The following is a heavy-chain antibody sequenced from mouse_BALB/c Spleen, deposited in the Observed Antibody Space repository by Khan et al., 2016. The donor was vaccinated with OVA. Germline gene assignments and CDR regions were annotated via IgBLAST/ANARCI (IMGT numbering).Heavy chain of an antibody. V-gene: IGHV9-3-1*01. CDR2: IKTYTGEP. CDR3: ARWVRGIDH. Sequence: QIQLVQSGPELKKPGETVKISSKASGYTFTNYGVNWVKQAPGKGLKWMGWIKTYTGEPTYADDFKGRFAFSLETSASTAYLQINNLKNADTATYFCARWVRGIDHWGQGSTLTVSS. D-gene: IGHD2-14*01. J-gene: IGHJ2*01. CDR1: GYTFTNYG.